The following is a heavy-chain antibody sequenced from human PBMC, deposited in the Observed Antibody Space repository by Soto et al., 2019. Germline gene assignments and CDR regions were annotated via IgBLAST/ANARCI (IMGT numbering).Heavy chain of an antibody. Sequence: GASVKVSCKASGGTFSSYAISWVRQAPGQGLEWMGGIIPIFGTANYAQKFQGRVTITADESTSTAYMELSSLRSEDTAVYYCAQNYDSSGYPSIHWGQGTLVTVSS. CDR2: IIPIFGTA. D-gene: IGHD3-22*01. V-gene: IGHV1-69*13. CDR3: AQNYDSSGYPSIH. CDR1: GGTFSSYA. J-gene: IGHJ4*02.